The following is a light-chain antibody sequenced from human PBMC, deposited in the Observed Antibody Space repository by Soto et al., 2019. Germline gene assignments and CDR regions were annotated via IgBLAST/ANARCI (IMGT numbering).Light chain of an antibody. CDR1: QTVRNNY. V-gene: IGKV3-20*01. CDR3: QQFSSSPS. Sequence: EFVLTQSPGTLSLSLGERATLSCRASQTVRNNYLAWYQQKPGQAPRLLIYDASSRATGIPDRFSGGGSGTDFTLTISRLEPEDFAVYYCQQFSSSPSFGQGTRLEIK. J-gene: IGKJ5*01. CDR2: DAS.